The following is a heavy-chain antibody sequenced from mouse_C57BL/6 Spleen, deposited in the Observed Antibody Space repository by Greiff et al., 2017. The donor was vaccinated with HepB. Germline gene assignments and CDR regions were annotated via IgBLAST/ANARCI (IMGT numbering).Heavy chain of an antibody. CDR2: IYPGDGDT. J-gene: IGHJ4*01. CDR3: AREEVTTVVAGDYAMDY. D-gene: IGHD1-1*01. Sequence: VQLQQSGAELVKPGASVKISCKASGYAFSSYWMNWVKQRPGKGLEWIGQIYPGDGDTNYNGKFKGKATLTADKSSSTAYMQLSSLTSEDSAVYFCAREEVTTVVAGDYAMDYWGQGTSVTVSS. V-gene: IGHV1-80*01. CDR1: GYAFSSYW.